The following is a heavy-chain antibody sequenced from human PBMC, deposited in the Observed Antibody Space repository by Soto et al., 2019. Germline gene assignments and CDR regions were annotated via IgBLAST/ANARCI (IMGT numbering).Heavy chain of an antibody. CDR3: ARGPPLCGGDCYPNFDY. V-gene: IGHV1-18*01. D-gene: IGHD2-21*02. J-gene: IGHJ4*02. CDR1: GYTFTSYG. CDR2: ISAYNGNT. Sequence: QVQLVQSAAEVTKPGASVKVSCKASGYTFTSYGISWVRQAPGQGLEWMGWISAYNGNTNYAQKLQGRVTMTTDTSTSTAYIELRSLRSDDTAVYYCARGPPLCGGDCYPNFDYWGQGTLVTVSS.